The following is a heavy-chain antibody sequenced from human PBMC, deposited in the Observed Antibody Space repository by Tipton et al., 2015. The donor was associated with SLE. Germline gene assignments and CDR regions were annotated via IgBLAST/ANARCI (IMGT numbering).Heavy chain of an antibody. CDR2: IRYDGSKK. D-gene: IGHD6-13*01. V-gene: IGHV3-30*02. Sequence: SGFTFNIYAMHWVRQAPGKGLEWVAFIRYDGSKKYYVDSVKGRFTVSRDNSKNTLYLQMNSLRAEDTAVYYCAREPNVAAAGYYYYYYGMDVWGQGTTVTVSS. CDR3: AREPNVAAAGYYYYYYGMDV. CDR1: GFTFNIYA. J-gene: IGHJ6*02.